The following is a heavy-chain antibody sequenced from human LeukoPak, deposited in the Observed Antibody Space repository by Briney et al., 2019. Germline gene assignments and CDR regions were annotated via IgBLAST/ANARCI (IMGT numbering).Heavy chain of an antibody. CDR1: GGTFSSYA. D-gene: IGHD6-6*01. J-gene: IGHJ4*02. V-gene: IGHV1-69*13. Sequence: ASVKVSCKASGGTFSSYAISWVRQAPGQGLEWMGGIIPIFGTANYAQKFQGRVTITADESTSTAYMELSSLRSEDTAVYYCAREGVSGAARPDWGQGTLVTVSS. CDR3: AREGVSGAARPD. CDR2: IIPIFGTA.